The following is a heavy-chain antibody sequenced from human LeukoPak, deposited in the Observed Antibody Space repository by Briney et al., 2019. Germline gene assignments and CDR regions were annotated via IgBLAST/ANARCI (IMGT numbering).Heavy chain of an antibody. D-gene: IGHD3-22*01. CDR3: ASSGYLAPYFDY. CDR1: GGSISSSTYY. Sequence: PSETLSLTCTVSGGSISSSTYYWGWIRQPPGKGLEWIGSMYYSGYTYYNPSLKSRVTISVDTSKNQFSLKLSSVTAADTAVYYCASSGYLAPYFDYWGQGTLVTVSS. CDR2: MYYSGYT. J-gene: IGHJ4*02. V-gene: IGHV4-39*01.